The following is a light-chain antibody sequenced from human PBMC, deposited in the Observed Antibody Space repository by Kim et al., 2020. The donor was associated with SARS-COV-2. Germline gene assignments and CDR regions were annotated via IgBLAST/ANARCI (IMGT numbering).Light chain of an antibody. CDR2: DVS. CDR3: SSYTTSDTVV. J-gene: IGLJ2*01. CDR1: SSDVGAYNY. Sequence: QSALTQPASVSGSPGQSITISCTGTSSDVGAYNYVYWHQQHPGKAPRVVIFDVSYRPSGVSTRFSGSKSGNTASLTISGLQAEDEADYYCSSYTTSDTVVFGGGTQLTVL. V-gene: IGLV2-14*03.